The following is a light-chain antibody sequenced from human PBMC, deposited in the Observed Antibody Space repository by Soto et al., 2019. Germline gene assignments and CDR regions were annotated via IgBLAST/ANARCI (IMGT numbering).Light chain of an antibody. V-gene: IGKV3-20*01. J-gene: IGKJ1*01. CDR3: QQYGSSPRT. Sequence: EMVLTQAPAALPSPPGETATLSCRASQSVSSSYLAWYQQNPGQAPRLLIYGASSRATGIPDRFSGSGSGTDFTLTISRLEPEDFAVYYCQQYGSSPRTFGQGTKVAIK. CDR2: GAS. CDR1: QSVSSSY.